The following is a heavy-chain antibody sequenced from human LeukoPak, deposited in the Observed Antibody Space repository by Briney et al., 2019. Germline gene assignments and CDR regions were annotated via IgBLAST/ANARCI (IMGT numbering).Heavy chain of an antibody. D-gene: IGHD3-3*01. J-gene: IGHJ5*02. V-gene: IGHV4-34*01. Sequence: SETLSLTCAVYGGSFSGYYWSWIRQPPGKGLEWIGEINHSGSTNYNPSLKSRVTISVDTSKNQFSLKLSSVTAADTAVYYCARGRGGITIFGVVDNWFDPWGQRTLVTVSS. CDR2: INHSGST. CDR3: ARGRGGITIFGVVDNWFDP. CDR1: GGSFSGYY.